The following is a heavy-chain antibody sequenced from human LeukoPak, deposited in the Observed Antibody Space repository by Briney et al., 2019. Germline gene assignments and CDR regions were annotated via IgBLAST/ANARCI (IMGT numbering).Heavy chain of an antibody. D-gene: IGHD6-13*01. CDR1: GYSISSGYY. Sequence: SETLSLTCTVSGYSISSGYYWGWIRQPPGKGLEWIGSIYHSGSTYYNPSLKSRVTISVDTSKNQFSLKLSSMTAADTAVYYCARDPGIAAAGDVDNWFDPWGQGTLVTVSS. CDR2: IYHSGST. V-gene: IGHV4-38-2*02. J-gene: IGHJ5*02. CDR3: ARDPGIAAAGDVDNWFDP.